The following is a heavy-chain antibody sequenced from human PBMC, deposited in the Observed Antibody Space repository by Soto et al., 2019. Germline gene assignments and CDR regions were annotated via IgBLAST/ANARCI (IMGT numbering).Heavy chain of an antibody. CDR3: ARDPPETTGYGLDV. CDR1: GFTVNSHF. J-gene: IGHJ6*02. D-gene: IGHD1-7*01. V-gene: IGHV3-66*01. CDR2: IYTDRST. Sequence: EVQLMESGGGLVQPGGSLRLSCAASGFTVNSHFMSWVRQAPGKGLEWVSFIYTDRSTYYAGSVKGRFTISRDDSVTTVYLQLNSLRAEDTAVYYCARDPPETTGYGLDVWGQGTTVTVSS.